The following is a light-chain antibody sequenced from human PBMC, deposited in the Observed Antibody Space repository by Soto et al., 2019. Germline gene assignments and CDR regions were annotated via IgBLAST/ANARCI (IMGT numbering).Light chain of an antibody. Sequence: DIQLTQSPSTLYESVGDRVTITFRASQSISSWLAWYRQKPGKAPKLLIYDASSLESGVPSRFSGSGSGTEFTLTISSLQPDDFATYHCQQYKSYWTFGQGTKVDIK. CDR3: QQYKSYWT. CDR1: QSISSW. V-gene: IGKV1-5*01. J-gene: IGKJ1*01. CDR2: DAS.